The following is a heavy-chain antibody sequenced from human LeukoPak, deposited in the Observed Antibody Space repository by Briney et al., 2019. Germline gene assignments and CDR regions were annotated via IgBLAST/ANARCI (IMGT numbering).Heavy chain of an antibody. J-gene: IGHJ6*03. CDR3: ARVSEYVIAARHNYYYMDV. V-gene: IGHV3-30-3*01. CDR2: ISYDGSNK. D-gene: IGHD6-6*01. CDR1: GFTFSSYA. Sequence: GGSLRLSCAASGFTFSSYAMHWVRQAPGKGLEWVAVISYDGSNKYYADSVKGRFTISRDNSKNTLYLQMNSLRAEDTAVYYCARVSEYVIAARHNYYYMDVWGKGTTVTVSS.